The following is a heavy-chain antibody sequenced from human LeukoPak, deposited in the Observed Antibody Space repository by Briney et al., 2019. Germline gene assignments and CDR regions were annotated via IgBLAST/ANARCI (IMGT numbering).Heavy chain of an antibody. CDR1: GGSFSGYY. D-gene: IGHD3-10*01. Sequence: SETLSLTCAVYGGSFSGYYWSWIRQPPGKGLEWIGEINHSGSTNYNPSLKSRVTISVDASKNQFSLKLSSVTAADTAVYYCARRGGYYGSGSLPLYYYYYYMDVWGKGTTVTIS. CDR2: INHSGST. V-gene: IGHV4-34*01. J-gene: IGHJ6*03. CDR3: ARRGGYYGSGSLPLYYYYYYMDV.